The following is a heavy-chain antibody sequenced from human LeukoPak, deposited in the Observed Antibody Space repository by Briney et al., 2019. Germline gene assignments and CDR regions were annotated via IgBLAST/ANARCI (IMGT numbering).Heavy chain of an antibody. D-gene: IGHD2-2*01. Sequence: ASVKVSCKASGYTFTSYDINWVRQATGQGLEWMGWMNPNSGNTGYAQKFQGSVTMTTDTSITAAFMELSSLGSGDTAVYYCARGVVIIPAAVPPYFDFWGQGSLVTVSS. V-gene: IGHV1-8*01. J-gene: IGHJ4*02. CDR3: ARGVVIIPAAVPPYFDF. CDR1: GYTFTSYD. CDR2: MNPNSGNT.